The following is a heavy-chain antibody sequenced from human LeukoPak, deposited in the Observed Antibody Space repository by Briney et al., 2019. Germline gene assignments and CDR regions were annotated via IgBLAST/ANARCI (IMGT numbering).Heavy chain of an antibody. CDR3: ARDLFRRSALGF. D-gene: IGHD1-26*01. CDR1: GGSISSYY. V-gene: IGHV4-59*01. CDR2: IYYSGST. J-gene: IGHJ4*02. Sequence: SETLSLTCTLSGGSISSYYWSWIRQPPGEGLEWIGYIYYSGSTNYNPSLKSRVTISVDTSKNQFSLKLSSVTAADTAVYYCARDLFRRSALGFWGQGTLVTVSS.